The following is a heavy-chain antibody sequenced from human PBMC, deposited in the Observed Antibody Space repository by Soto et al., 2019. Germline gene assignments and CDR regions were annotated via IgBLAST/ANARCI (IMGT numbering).Heavy chain of an antibody. V-gene: IGHV3-30-3*01. CDR2: ISYDGSNK. CDR3: ARDHYCGGDCYSAYGSFFFDY. D-gene: IGHD2-21*02. CDR1: GFTFSSYA. Sequence: QVQLVESGGGVVQPGRSLRLSCAASGFTFSSYAMHWVRQAPGKGLEWVAVISYDGSNKYYADSVKGRFTISRDNSKNTLYLQMNSLRAEDTAVYYCARDHYCGGDCYSAYGSFFFDYWGQGTLVTVSS. J-gene: IGHJ4*02.